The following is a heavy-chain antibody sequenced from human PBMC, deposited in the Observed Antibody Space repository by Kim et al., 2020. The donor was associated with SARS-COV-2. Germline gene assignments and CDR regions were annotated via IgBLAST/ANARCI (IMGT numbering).Heavy chain of an antibody. V-gene: IGHV1-69*13. D-gene: IGHD3-10*01. J-gene: IGHJ4*02. Sequence: SVKVSCKASGGTFSSYAISWVRQAPGQGLEWMGGIIPIFGTANYAQKFQGRVTITADESTSTAYMELSSLRSEDTAVYYCARIGAGGGSGSYYNALFDYWGQGTLVTVSS. CDR1: GGTFSSYA. CDR3: ARIGAGGGSGSYYNALFDY. CDR2: IIPIFGTA.